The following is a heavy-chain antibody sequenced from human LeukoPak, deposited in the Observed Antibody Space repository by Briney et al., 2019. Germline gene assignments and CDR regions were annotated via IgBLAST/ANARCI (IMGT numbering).Heavy chain of an antibody. D-gene: IGHD6-19*01. CDR3: PRDRNGSSGWYNFDY. CDR1: GGSIRSYY. CDR2: IYYSGST. Sequence: SETLSLTCTVSGGSIRSYYWSWIRQPPGKGLEWIGYIYYSGSTNYNPSLKSRVTISVDTSKNQFSLKLSSVTAADTAVYYCPRDRNGSSGWYNFDYWGQGTLVTVSS. J-gene: IGHJ4*02. V-gene: IGHV4-59*01.